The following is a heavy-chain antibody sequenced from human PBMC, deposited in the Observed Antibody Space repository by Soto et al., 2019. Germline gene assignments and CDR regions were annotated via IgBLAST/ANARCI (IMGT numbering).Heavy chain of an antibody. CDR2: IYTSGST. D-gene: IGHD6-19*01. V-gene: IGHV4-4*07. J-gene: IGHJ4*02. CDR3: ARDLDSSGWDYFDY. Sequence: QVQLQESGPGLVKPSETLSLTCTVSGGSISSYYWSWIRQPAGKGLEWIGRIYTSGSTNYNPSLKSRVTMSVDTSKYQFSLKLSAVTAADTAVYYCARDLDSSGWDYFDYWGQGTLVTVSS. CDR1: GGSISSYY.